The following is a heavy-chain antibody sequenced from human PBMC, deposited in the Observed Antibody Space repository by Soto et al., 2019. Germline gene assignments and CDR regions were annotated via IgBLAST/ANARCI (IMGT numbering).Heavy chain of an antibody. Sequence: SETLSLTCAVYGGSFSGYYWSWIRQPPGKGLEWIGEINHSGSTNYNPSLKSRVTISVDTSKNQFSLKLSSVTAADTAVYYCARDLDPWGQGTLVTVSS. V-gene: IGHV4-34*01. J-gene: IGHJ5*02. CDR1: GGSFSGYY. CDR3: ARDLDP. CDR2: INHSGST.